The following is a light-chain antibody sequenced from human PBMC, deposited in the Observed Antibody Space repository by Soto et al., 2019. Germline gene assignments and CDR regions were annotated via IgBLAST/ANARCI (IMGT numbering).Light chain of an antibody. V-gene: IGLV7-46*01. CDR3: VLSYSGGDWV. J-gene: IGLJ3*02. CDR2: DTN. Sequence: QAVVTQEPSLTVSPGGTVTLTCGSSTGAVTSGHFPYWYQQKPGQPPRTLIYDTNTKHSWTPARFSGSLLGGKAALTLSGAQPEDEADYYCVLSYSGGDWVFGGGTKLTVL. CDR1: TGAVTSGHF.